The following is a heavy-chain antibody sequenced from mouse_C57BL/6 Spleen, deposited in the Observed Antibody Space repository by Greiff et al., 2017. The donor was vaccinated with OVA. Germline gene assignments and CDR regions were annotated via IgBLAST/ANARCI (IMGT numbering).Heavy chain of an antibody. Sequence: VQLQQPGAELVKPGASVKLSCKASGYTFTSYWMHWVKQRPGQGLEWIGMIHPNSGSTNYNEKFKSKATLTVDKSSSTAYMQLSSLTSEDSAVYYCARGRDYGSSYDWFAYWGQGTLVTVSA. CDR1: GYTFTSYW. CDR2: IHPNSGST. V-gene: IGHV1-64*01. D-gene: IGHD1-1*01. J-gene: IGHJ3*01. CDR3: ARGRDYGSSYDWFAY.